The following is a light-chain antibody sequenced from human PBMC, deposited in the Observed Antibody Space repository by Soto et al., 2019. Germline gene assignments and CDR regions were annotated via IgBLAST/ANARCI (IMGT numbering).Light chain of an antibody. J-gene: IGKJ1*01. V-gene: IGKV3-20*01. CDR1: QIITSTF. CDR2: GAS. CDR3: QQYENLPHP. Sequence: VGVCVGCRTSQIITSTFLAXYQXTXGXXXRXXXYGASSRATGIPDRFSGSGYGTDFTLTINSLQPEDFAVYYCQQYENLPHPFGQRT.